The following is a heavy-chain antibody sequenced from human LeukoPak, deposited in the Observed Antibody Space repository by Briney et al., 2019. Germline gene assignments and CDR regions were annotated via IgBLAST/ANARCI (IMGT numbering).Heavy chain of an antibody. Sequence: SVKVSCKASGYTFTTYSISWVRQAPGQGLEWMGGIIPIFGTANCAQKFQGRVTITADESTSTAYMELSSLRSEDTAVYYCAKSAGYSSSWSTGIIDYWGQGTLVTVSS. CDR3: AKSAGYSSSWSTGIIDY. J-gene: IGHJ4*02. V-gene: IGHV1-69*13. CDR2: IIPIFGTA. D-gene: IGHD6-13*01. CDR1: GYTFTTYS.